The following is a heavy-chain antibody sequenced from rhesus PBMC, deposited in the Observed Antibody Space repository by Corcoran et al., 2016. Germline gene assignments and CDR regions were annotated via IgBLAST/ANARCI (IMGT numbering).Heavy chain of an antibody. J-gene: IGHJ4*01. D-gene: IGHD5-36*02. V-gene: IGHV4S14*01. CDR3: ARRLATVTLSYFDY. Sequence: QVQLQESGPGLVKPSETLSLTCAVSVYSISSGYYWGWFRQPPGKGLGWIGSMYGSGGSNYLNPSLKSRVTISTDTSKNQFSLKLSSVTAADTAVYYCARRLATVTLSYFDYWGQGVLVTVSS. CDR2: MYGSGGSN. CDR1: VYSISSGYY.